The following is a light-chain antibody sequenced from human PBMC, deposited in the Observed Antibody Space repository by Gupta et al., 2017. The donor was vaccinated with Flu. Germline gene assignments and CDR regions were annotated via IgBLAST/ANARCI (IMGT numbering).Light chain of an antibody. CDR2: KET. V-gene: IGLV3-25*03. CDR3: QSVDSGGTYVV. CDR1: ASPKQF. Sequence: SFHLPQPPALSVAPGHPASIIFSADASPKQFAYWYQQRPGRAPLLLIYKETERPSRIPARFSGSSPETSATLTITAVQAEDEAVYYCQSVDSGGTYVVFRGGTKLTVL. J-gene: IGLJ2*01.